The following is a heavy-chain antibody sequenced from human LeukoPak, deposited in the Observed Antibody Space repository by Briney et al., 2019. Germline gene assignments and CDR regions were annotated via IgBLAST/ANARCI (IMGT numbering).Heavy chain of an antibody. J-gene: IGHJ4*02. CDR2: ISAYNGNT. CDR1: DHTFTSYG. Sequence: ASVKVSCKASDHTFTSYGISWVRQAPGQGLEWMGWISAYNGNTNYAQKLQGRVTMTTDTSTSTAYMELRSLRSDDTAVYYCARDNVPSSGWLPYYFDYWGQGTLVTVSS. CDR3: ARDNVPSSGWLPYYFDY. D-gene: IGHD6-19*01. V-gene: IGHV1-18*01.